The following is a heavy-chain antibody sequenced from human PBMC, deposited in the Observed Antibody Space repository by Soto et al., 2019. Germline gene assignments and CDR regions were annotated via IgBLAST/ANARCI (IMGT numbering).Heavy chain of an antibody. D-gene: IGHD6-19*01. CDR2: IWYDGSNK. CDR1: GFTFSSYG. Sequence: GGSLRLSCAASGFTFSSYGMHWVRQAPGKGLEWVAVIWYDGSNKYYADSVKGRFTISRDNSKNTLYLQMNSLRAEDTAVYYCARDQGIAVAGKDYWGQGTLVTVSS. V-gene: IGHV3-33*01. J-gene: IGHJ4*02. CDR3: ARDQGIAVAGKDY.